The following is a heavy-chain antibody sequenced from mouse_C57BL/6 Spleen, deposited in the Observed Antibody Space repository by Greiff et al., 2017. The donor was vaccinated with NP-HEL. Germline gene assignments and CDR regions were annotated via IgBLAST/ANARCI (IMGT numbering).Heavy chain of an antibody. CDR1: GYSFTDYN. V-gene: IGHV1-39*01. CDR2: INPNYGTT. Sequence: VQLKESGPELVKPGASVKISCKASGYSFTDYNMNWVKQSNGKSLEWIGVINPNYGTTSYNQKFKGKATLTVDQSSSTVYMQLNSLTSEDSAVYYCARLYYYGSAMDYWGQGTSVTVSS. J-gene: IGHJ4*01. CDR3: ARLYYYGSAMDY. D-gene: IGHD1-1*01.